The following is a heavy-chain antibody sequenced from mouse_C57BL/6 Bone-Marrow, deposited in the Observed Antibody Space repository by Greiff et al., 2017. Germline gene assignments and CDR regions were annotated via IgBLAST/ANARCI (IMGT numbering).Heavy chain of an antibody. CDR3: ARWGQLRAWFAY. V-gene: IGHV1-53*01. Sequence: QVQLQQPGTELVKPGASVKLSCKASGYTFTSYWMHWVKQRPGQGLEWIGNINPSNGGTNYNEKFKGKATLTVDKSSSTAYMQLSSLTSEDSAVYYCARWGQLRAWFAYWGQGTLVTVSA. CDR1: GYTFTSYW. J-gene: IGHJ3*01. CDR2: INPSNGGT. D-gene: IGHD3-2*02.